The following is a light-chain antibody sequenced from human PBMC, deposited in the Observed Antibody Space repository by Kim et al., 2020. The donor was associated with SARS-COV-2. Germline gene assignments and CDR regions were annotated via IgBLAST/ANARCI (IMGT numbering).Light chain of an antibody. Sequence: VKPTCPLSSGHNTYAIAWHQQQPGKGPRYLMKLNSDGSHSKGDGIPDRFSGSSSGAERYLTISSLQSEDEAAYYCQTWGTGIHVVFGGGTQLTVL. V-gene: IGLV4-69*01. CDR3: QTWGTGIHVV. CDR2: LNSDGSH. CDR1: SGHNTYA. J-gene: IGLJ2*01.